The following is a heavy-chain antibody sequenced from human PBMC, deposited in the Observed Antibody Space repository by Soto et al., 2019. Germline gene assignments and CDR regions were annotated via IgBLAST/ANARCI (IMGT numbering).Heavy chain of an antibody. J-gene: IGHJ6*02. CDR2: INPNSGGT. D-gene: IGHD3-22*01. CDR3: ARVPYDSSGYSAYYGMDV. CDR1: GYTFTGYY. Sequence: ASVKVSCKASGYTFTGYYMHWVRQAPGQGLEWMGWINPNSGGTNYAQKFQGWVTMTRDTSISTAYMELSRLRSDDTAVYYCARVPYDSSGYSAYYGMDVWGQGTTVTVSS. V-gene: IGHV1-2*04.